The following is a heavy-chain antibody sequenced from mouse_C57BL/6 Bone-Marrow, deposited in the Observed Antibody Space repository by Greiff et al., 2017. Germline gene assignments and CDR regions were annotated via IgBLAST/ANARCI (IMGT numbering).Heavy chain of an antibody. D-gene: IGHD1-1*02. CDR3: ASGSRGIYFDY. Sequence: VQLQQSGPELVKPGASVKISCKASGYSFTGYFMNWVMQSHGKSLEWIGRINPYNGDTFYNQKFKGKATLTVDKSSSTAHMELRSLTSEDSAVYYCASGSRGIYFDYWGQGTTLTVSS. V-gene: IGHV1-20*01. CDR2: INPYNGDT. J-gene: IGHJ2*01. CDR1: GYSFTGYF.